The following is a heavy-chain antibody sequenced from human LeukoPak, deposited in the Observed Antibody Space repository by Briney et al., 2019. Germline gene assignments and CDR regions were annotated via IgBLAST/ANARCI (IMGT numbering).Heavy chain of an antibody. CDR1: GYTFTGYC. CDR2: INPNSGGT. Sequence: ASVKVSCKASGYTFTGYCMHWVRQAPGQGLEWMGWINPNSGGTNYAQKFQGRVTMTRDTSISTAYMELSRLRSDDTAVYYCARGPMVRGVIPSRPPDYWGQGTLVTVSS. V-gene: IGHV1-2*02. D-gene: IGHD3-10*01. J-gene: IGHJ4*02. CDR3: ARGPMVRGVIPSRPPDY.